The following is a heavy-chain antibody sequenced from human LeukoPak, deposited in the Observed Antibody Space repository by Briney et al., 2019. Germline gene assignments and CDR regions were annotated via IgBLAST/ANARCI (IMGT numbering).Heavy chain of an antibody. Sequence: GGSLRLSCAASGFAFSNDWMSWVRQAPGKGLEWVGRIKSKTSGGTTDYAAPVKGRFTISRDDSENMLYLQMDSLKTEDTAVYYCTVIQGWGLGSYYVDYWGQGTLVTVSS. D-gene: IGHD3-10*01. CDR1: GFAFSNDW. CDR3: TVIQGWGLGSYYVDY. V-gene: IGHV3-15*01. J-gene: IGHJ4*02. CDR2: IKSKTSGGTT.